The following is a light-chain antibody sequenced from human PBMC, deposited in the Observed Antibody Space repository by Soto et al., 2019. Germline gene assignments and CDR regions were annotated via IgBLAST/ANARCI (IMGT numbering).Light chain of an antibody. CDR1: QTISSW. Sequence: DIQMTQSPSTLSGSVGDRVTITCRASQTISSWLAWYQQKPGKAPKFXIYKASTLKSGVPSRFSGSGAGTECTLTISSLQPDDFATDYCQHYNSYPEAFGQGTKVDIK. V-gene: IGKV1-5*03. J-gene: IGKJ1*01. CDR3: QHYNSYPEA. CDR2: KAS.